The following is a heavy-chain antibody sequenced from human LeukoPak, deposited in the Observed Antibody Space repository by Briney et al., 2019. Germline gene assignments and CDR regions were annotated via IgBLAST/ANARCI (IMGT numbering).Heavy chain of an antibody. J-gene: IGHJ4*02. Sequence: ASVKVSCKASEYTFTAYYMHWVRQATGQGLEWIGSINPVSGGTNYVQKFQGRVTMTRDTSISTAYMELSRLRSDDTAVYYCARANFLSCSSTSCLFDYWGQGTLVTVSS. D-gene: IGHD2-2*01. CDR1: EYTFTAYY. CDR2: INPVSGGT. V-gene: IGHV1-2*02. CDR3: ARANFLSCSSTSCLFDY.